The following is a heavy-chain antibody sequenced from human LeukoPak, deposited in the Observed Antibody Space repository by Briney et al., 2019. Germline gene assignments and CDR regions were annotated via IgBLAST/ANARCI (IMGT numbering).Heavy chain of an antibody. CDR1: GFTFSYFA. J-gene: IGHJ3*02. V-gene: IGHV3-30*04. D-gene: IGHD1-14*01. CDR2: ISNDGGNQ. Sequence: GGSLRLSCAASGFTFSYFAIHWVRQSPGKGLEWVAIISNDGGNQYYADSVKGRFTISRDNSKNTLYLQMNSLRVEDTAVYFCARANVEWNHGAFDIWGQGTRVTVSS. CDR3: ARANVEWNHGAFDI.